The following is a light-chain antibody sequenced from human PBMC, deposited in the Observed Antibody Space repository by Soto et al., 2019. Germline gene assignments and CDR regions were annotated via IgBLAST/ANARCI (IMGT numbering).Light chain of an antibody. CDR3: SSYAVTNIFV. V-gene: IGLV2-8*01. CDR1: SSDVGGYNY. J-gene: IGLJ1*01. CDR2: EVS. Sequence: QSVLTQPPSASGSPGQSVTISFTGTSSDVGGYNYVSWYQQHPGKAPKVIIYEVSKRPSGVPDRFSGSKSGSTASPTVSGLQAEDEADYYCSSYAVTNIFVFGTGTKVTVL.